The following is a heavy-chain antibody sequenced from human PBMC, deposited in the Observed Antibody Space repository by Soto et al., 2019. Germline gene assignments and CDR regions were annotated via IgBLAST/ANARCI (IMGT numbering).Heavy chain of an antibody. CDR1: QFTFSDYY. D-gene: IGHD1-1*01. Sequence: VQLVESGGGLVKPGGSLRLSCVASQFTFSDYYMSWIRQAPGKGLEWISYISGSGTAISYADSVKGRFIISRDNAKNSLYLQMSSLRAEDTAVYYCARETVPPWFDPWGQGTLVTVSS. J-gene: IGHJ5*02. CDR3: ARETVPPWFDP. V-gene: IGHV3-11*01. CDR2: ISGSGTAI.